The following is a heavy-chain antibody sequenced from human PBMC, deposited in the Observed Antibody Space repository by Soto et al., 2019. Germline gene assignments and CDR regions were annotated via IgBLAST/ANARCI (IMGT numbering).Heavy chain of an antibody. CDR2: ISGGGDTT. J-gene: IGHJ4*02. Sequence: EVQLLESGGGLVQPGGSLRLSCAASGFTFNNYAMTWVRQAPGKGLEWVSAISGGGDTTSYADSVKGRFTVSRDGSKSTLYLQMSSLRAEDTALYYCAKGRGGSGSLTPPVDFWGQGTLVTVSS. CDR1: GFTFNNYA. D-gene: IGHD3-10*01. V-gene: IGHV3-23*01. CDR3: AKGRGGSGSLTPPVDF.